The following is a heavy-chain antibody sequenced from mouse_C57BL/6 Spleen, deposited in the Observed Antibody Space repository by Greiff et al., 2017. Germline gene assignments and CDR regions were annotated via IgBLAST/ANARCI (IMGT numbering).Heavy chain of an antibody. CDR1: GYAFSSSW. D-gene: IGHD1-1*01. J-gene: IGHJ2*01. CDR3: AREDYYGSSYGY. V-gene: IGHV1-82*01. Sequence: VQRVESGPELVKPGASVKISCKASGYAFSSSWMNWVKQRPGKGLEWIGRIYPGDGDTNYNGKFKGKATLTADKSSSTAYMQLSSLTSEDSAVYFCAREDYYGSSYGYWGQGTTLTVSS. CDR2: IYPGDGDT.